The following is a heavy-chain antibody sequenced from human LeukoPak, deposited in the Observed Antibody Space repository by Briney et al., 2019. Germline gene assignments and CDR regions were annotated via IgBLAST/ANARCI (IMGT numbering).Heavy chain of an antibody. J-gene: IGHJ4*02. D-gene: IGHD3-10*01. Sequence: PGASVKVSCKASGYTFTGYYIHWVRQAPGQGLEWMGWTNPNSGGTNYPQKFQGRVTMTRDTSISTAYMELSRLRSDDTAVYYCARDEANYYGSGSYFDYWGQGTLVTVSS. V-gene: IGHV1-2*02. CDR3: ARDEANYYGSGSYFDY. CDR2: TNPNSGGT. CDR1: GYTFTGYY.